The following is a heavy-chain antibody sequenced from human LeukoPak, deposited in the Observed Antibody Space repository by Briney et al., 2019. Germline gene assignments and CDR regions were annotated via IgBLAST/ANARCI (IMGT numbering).Heavy chain of an antibody. Sequence: SETLSLTCSVSGGSISIYFWNWIRQPAGKGLEWIGRIYTSGSTNYNPSVKSRVTMSVDTSKTHFSLELSSVTAADTAVYYCARDDGSSDFDYWGRGTLVTVSS. D-gene: IGHD6-6*01. CDR2: IYTSGST. CDR3: ARDDGSSDFDY. CDR1: GGSISIYF. V-gene: IGHV4-4*07. J-gene: IGHJ4*02.